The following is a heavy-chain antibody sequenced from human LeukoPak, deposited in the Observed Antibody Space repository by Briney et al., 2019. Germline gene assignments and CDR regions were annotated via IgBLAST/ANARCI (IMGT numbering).Heavy chain of an antibody. Sequence: GGSLRLSCTASGFTFSSFGIHWVRQAPGKGLEWVAFIHYDVRNRYYADSVKGRFTISRDNSKNTLYLQMNSLRAEDTAVYYCAKVLVFRYYFDYWGQGTLVTVSS. V-gene: IGHV3-30*02. CDR1: GFTFSSFG. CDR3: AKVLVFRYYFDY. J-gene: IGHJ4*02. D-gene: IGHD3-3*01. CDR2: IHYDVRNR.